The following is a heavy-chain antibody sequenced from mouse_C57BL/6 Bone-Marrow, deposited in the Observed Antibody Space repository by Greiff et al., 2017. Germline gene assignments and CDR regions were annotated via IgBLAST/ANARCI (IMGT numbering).Heavy chain of an antibody. CDR3: ARGSYYYGSSPFDY. Sequence: VQLQQPGAELVRPGSSVKLSCKASGYTFTSYWMDWVKQRPGQGLEWIGNIYPSDSETHYNQKFKDKATLTVDKSSSTAYMQLSSLTSEDSAVYYCARGSYYYGSSPFDYWGQGTTLTVSS. V-gene: IGHV1-61*01. CDR2: IYPSDSET. J-gene: IGHJ2*01. CDR1: GYTFTSYW. D-gene: IGHD1-1*01.